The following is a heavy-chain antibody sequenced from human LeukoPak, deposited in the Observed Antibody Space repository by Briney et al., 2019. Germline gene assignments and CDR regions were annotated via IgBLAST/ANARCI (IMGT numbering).Heavy chain of an antibody. CDR2: INHSGST. V-gene: IGHV4-34*01. CDR3: AGRAWWELRDY. Sequence: PSETLSLTCAVYGGSFSGYYWSWIRQPPGKGLEWIGEINHSGSTNYNPSLKSRVTISVDTSKNQFSLKLSSVTAADTAVYYCAGRAWWELRDYWGQGTLVTVSS. CDR1: GGSFSGYY. D-gene: IGHD1-26*01. J-gene: IGHJ4*02.